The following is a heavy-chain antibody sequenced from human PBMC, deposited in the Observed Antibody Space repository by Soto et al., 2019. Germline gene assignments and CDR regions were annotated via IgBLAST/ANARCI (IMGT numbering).Heavy chain of an antibody. Sequence: PSETLSLTCTVSGGSISSGDFCWNWIRQHPGKGLEWIGYIYYIGSTYYNPSLKSRVTISLDTSKNQFSLRLSSVTAADTAVYYCARSVFPWGHGTLVTVSS. J-gene: IGHJ5*02. CDR2: IYYIGST. CDR1: GGSISSGDFC. CDR3: ARSVFP. V-gene: IGHV4-31*03.